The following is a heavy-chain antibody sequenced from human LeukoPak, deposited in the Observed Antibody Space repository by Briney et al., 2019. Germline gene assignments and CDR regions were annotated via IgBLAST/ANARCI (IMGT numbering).Heavy chain of an antibody. V-gene: IGHV1-2*02. Sequence: EASVKVSCKASGYTFRGNYIHWLRQAPGQGPEWMGWIDANNGDTKSAQKFQGRVTMSRDTSISTAYMDLSSLSPDDAAVYYCARDPSSVTLYFFDYWGQGTLVTVSS. D-gene: IGHD4-11*01. J-gene: IGHJ4*02. CDR2: IDANNGDT. CDR1: GYTFRGNY. CDR3: ARDPSSVTLYFFDY.